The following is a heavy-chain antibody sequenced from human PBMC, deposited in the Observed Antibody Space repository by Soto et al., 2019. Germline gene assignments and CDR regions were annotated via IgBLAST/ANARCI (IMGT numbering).Heavy chain of an antibody. CDR2: INSDGSST. J-gene: IGHJ6*02. CDR3: ARGLRFLEWNYYYYGMDV. D-gene: IGHD3-3*01. Sequence: SLRLSCAASGFTFSSYWMHCVRQAPGKGLVWVSRINSDGSSTSYADSVKGRFTISRDNAKNTLYLQMNSLRAEDTAVYYCARGLRFLEWNYYYYGMDVWGQGTTVTVSS. CDR1: GFTFSSYW. V-gene: IGHV3-74*01.